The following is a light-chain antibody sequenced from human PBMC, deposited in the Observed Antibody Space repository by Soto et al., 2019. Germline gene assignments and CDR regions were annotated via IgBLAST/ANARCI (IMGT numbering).Light chain of an antibody. V-gene: IGKV3-20*01. CDR1: QSVSSSY. CDR2: GAS. CDR3: QQYGSSPPLT. Sequence: EIGLTQSPGTLSLSPGERATLSCRASQSVSSSYLAWYQQKPGQAPRLLIYGASSRATVIPDRFSGSVSGTDFTLTISRLEPEDFAVYYCQQYGSSPPLTFGGGTKVEIK. J-gene: IGKJ4*01.